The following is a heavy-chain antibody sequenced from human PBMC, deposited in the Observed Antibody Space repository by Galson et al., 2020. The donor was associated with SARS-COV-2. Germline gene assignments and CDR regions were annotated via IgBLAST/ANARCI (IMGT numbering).Heavy chain of an antibody. CDR1: GGSVGSFTFY. D-gene: IGHD2-8*01. Sequence: SETLSLTCAVSGGSVGSFTFYWGWIRQPPGKGLEWIGNIDYTGNTNYNPSLRSRVTISLDTSTNQVSLKLGSVTAADTAVYYCARALIIIYYFDYWGQGTPVTVSS. V-gene: IGHV4-39*07. CDR2: IDYTGNT. CDR3: ARALIIIYYFDY. J-gene: IGHJ4*02.